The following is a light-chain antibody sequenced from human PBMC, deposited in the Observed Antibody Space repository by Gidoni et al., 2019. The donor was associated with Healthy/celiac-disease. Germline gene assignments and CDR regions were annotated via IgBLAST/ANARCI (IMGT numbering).Light chain of an antibody. CDR2: KAS. Sequence: DFQMPQSPSPLAASVGDRVTITCRANQSSSSWLAWYQQKPGKAPKLLIYKASSLESGVPSRFGGSGSGKEFTLTISSLQPDDFATYYCQQYNSYLWTFGQGTKVEIK. V-gene: IGKV1-5*03. J-gene: IGKJ1*01. CDR1: QSSSSW. CDR3: QQYNSYLWT.